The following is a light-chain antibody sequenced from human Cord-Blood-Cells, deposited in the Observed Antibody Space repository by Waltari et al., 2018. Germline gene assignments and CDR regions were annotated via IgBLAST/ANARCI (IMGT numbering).Light chain of an antibody. J-gene: IGLJ3*02. V-gene: IGLV2-14*03. CDR2: DVS. Sequence: QSALTQPASVSGSPGQSITLSCTGTSSAVGGYNYVPWYQQHPGKAPKRMIYDVSNRPSGVSNRFSGSKSGNTASLTISGLQAEDEADYYCSSYTSSSTWVFGGGTRLTVL. CDR1: SSAVGGYNY. CDR3: SSYTSSSTWV.